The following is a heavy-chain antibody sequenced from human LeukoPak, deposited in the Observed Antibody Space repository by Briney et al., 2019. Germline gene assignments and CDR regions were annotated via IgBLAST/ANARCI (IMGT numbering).Heavy chain of an antibody. CDR1: GDGVSSNSAA. Sequence: SQTLSLTCAISGDGVSSNSAAWNWIRQSPSRGLEWLGRTYYRSKWYNDYAVSVKSRITINPDTSKNQFSLQLNSVTPEDTAVYYCARGVWGYYGSGSYYSWFDPWGRGTLVTVSS. V-gene: IGHV6-1*01. J-gene: IGHJ5*02. CDR3: ARGVWGYYGSGSYYSWFDP. CDR2: TYYRSKWYN. D-gene: IGHD3-10*01.